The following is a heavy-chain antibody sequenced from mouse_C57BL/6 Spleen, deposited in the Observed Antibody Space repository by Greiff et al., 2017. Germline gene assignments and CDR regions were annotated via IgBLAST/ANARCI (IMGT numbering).Heavy chain of an antibody. Sequence: QVQLQQSGAELVRPGASVTLSCKASGYTFTDYEMHWVKQTPVHGLEWIGAIDPETGGTAYNQKFKGKAILTADKSSSTAYMELRSLTSEVSAVYYCTRNVGTGYYYAMDYWGQGTSVTVSS. V-gene: IGHV1-15*01. CDR2: IDPETGGT. D-gene: IGHD4-1*01. CDR1: GYTFTDYE. J-gene: IGHJ4*01. CDR3: TRNVGTGYYYAMDY.